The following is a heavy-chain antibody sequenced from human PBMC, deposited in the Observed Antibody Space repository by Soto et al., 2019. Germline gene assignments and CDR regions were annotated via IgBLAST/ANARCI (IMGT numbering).Heavy chain of an antibody. V-gene: IGHV1-18*04. CDR1: GYTFTSYG. J-gene: IGHJ3*02. CDR3: ARDYYDSSGYYYRSAFDI. D-gene: IGHD3-22*01. Sequence: ASVKVSCKASGYTFTSYGISWVRQAPGQGLEWMGWISAYNGNTNYAQKLQGRVTMTTDTSTSTAYMELRSLRSDDTAVYYCARDYYDSSGYYYRSAFDIWGQGTMVNV. CDR2: ISAYNGNT.